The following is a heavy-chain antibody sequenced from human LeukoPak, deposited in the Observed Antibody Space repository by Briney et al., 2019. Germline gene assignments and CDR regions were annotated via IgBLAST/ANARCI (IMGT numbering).Heavy chain of an antibody. Sequence: ASVKVSCKASGYTFTSDGISWVRRAPGQGLGWMGWISAYNGNTNYAQKFQGRVTFTADKSTSTAYMELSSLRSEDTAVYYCVSSKGYNHYYYMDVWGKGTTVTVSS. CDR3: VSSKGYNHYYYMDV. V-gene: IGHV1-18*01. J-gene: IGHJ6*03. D-gene: IGHD1-14*01. CDR2: ISAYNGNT. CDR1: GYTFTSDG.